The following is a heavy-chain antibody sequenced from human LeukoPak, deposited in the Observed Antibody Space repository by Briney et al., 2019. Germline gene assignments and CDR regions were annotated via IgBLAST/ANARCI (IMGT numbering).Heavy chain of an antibody. Sequence: ASVKVSCKASGYTFTGYYMHWVRQAPGQGLEWMGWMNPYSGGTNYAQKLQGRVTMTRDTSISTAYMELRRLSSEDTAVYYCARAAVTTASGYYYYYYMDVWGKGTTVTISS. CDR3: ARAAVTTASGYYYYYYMDV. J-gene: IGHJ6*03. CDR2: MNPYSGGT. V-gene: IGHV1-2*02. D-gene: IGHD4-17*01. CDR1: GYTFTGYY.